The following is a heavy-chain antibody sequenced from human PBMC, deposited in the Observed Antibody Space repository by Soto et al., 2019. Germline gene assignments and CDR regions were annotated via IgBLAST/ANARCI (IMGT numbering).Heavy chain of an antibody. D-gene: IGHD3-16*01. CDR3: AADTYYDYIWGSPRHAFDI. CDR2: IVVGSGNT. CDR1: GFTFTSSA. V-gene: IGHV1-58*02. J-gene: IGHJ3*02. Sequence: SVKVSCKASGFTFTSSAMQWVRQARGQRLEWIGWIVVGSGNTNYAQKFQERVTITRDMSTSTAYMELSSLRSEDTAVYYCAADTYYDYIWGSPRHAFDIWGQGTMVTVSS.